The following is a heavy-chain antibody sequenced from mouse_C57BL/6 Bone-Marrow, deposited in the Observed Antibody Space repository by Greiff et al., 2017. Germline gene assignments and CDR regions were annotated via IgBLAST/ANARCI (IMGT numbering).Heavy chain of an antibody. Sequence: EVKLMESGGGLVKPGGSLKLSCAASGFTFSSYAMSWVRQTPEKRLEWVATISDGGSYTYYPDNVKGRFTISRDNAKNNLYLQMSHLKSEDTAMYYCARDNDYDGRVFAYWGQGTLVTVSA. CDR3: ARDNDYDGRVFAY. CDR1: GFTFSSYA. J-gene: IGHJ3*01. CDR2: ISDGGSYT. V-gene: IGHV5-4*01. D-gene: IGHD2-4*01.